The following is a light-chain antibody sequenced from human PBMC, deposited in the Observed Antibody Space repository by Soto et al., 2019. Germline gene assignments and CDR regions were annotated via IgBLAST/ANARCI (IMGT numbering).Light chain of an antibody. CDR1: QGIRID. Sequence: DIHMTQSPSSLSASVGDRVTITCRARQGIRIDLGWYQQKPGKAPKRLIYDACNLQSGVPSRFSGSGSGTEFTLIIRSLQPEDFATYSCLQHYSYPWTFGQGTKGDIK. V-gene: IGKV1-17*01. J-gene: IGKJ1*01. CDR2: DAC. CDR3: LQHYSYPWT.